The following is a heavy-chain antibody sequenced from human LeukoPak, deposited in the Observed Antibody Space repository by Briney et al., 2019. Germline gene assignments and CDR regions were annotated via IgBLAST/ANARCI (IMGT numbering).Heavy chain of an antibody. D-gene: IGHD3-16*01. V-gene: IGHV3-30*03. J-gene: IGHJ4*02. CDR1: GFTFSSYG. CDR3: ARYYYDYVWGSYSYFDY. Sequence: PGRSLRLSCAASGFTFSSYGMHWVRQAPGKGLEWVAVISYDGSNKYYADSVKGRFTISRDNSKNTLYLQMNSLRAEDTAVYYCARYYYDYVWGSYSYFDYWGQGTLVTVSS. CDR2: ISYDGSNK.